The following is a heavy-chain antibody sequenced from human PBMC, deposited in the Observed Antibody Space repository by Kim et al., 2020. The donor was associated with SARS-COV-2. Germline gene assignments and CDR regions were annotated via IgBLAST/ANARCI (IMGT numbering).Heavy chain of an antibody. V-gene: IGHV3-48*04. CDR2: ISSSSSTI. Sequence: GGSLRLSCAASGFTFSSYSMNWVRQAPGKGLEWVSYISSSSSTIYYADSVKGRFTISRDNAKNSLYLQMNSLRAEDTAVYYCARDVGGAHFDYWGQGTLVTVSS. CDR3: ARDVGGAHFDY. D-gene: IGHD3-16*01. J-gene: IGHJ4*02. CDR1: GFTFSSYS.